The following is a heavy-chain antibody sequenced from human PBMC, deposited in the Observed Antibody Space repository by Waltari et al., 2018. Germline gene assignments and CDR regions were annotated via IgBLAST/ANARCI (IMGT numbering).Heavy chain of an antibody. CDR1: GYTFTGYY. V-gene: IGHV1-2*06. D-gene: IGHD6-13*01. CDR3: ARGGPYSSSWYFY. J-gene: IGHJ4*02. CDR2: INPNSGGT. Sequence: QVQLVQSGAEVKKPGASVTVSCKASGYTFTGYYMQWMRQAPGHGLEWMGRINPNSGGTNYAQKFQGRVTMTRDTSISTAYMELSRMRSDDTAVYYCARGGPYSSSWYFYWGQGTLVTVSS.